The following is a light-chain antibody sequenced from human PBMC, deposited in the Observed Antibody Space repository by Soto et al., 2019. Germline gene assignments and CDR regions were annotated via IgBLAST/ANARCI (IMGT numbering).Light chain of an antibody. CDR3: QQYNGYPWT. J-gene: IGKJ1*01. V-gene: IGKV1-5*01. CDR2: DAS. CDR1: QYLYSR. Sequence: DIQMTQSPSTLSASVGDRVTITCRASQYLYSRVAWYQQKPGKAPDLLIYDASSLQSGVPSRFSGSGSGTEFTLTISSLQPEDFATYICQQYNGYPWTFGQGTKVEI.